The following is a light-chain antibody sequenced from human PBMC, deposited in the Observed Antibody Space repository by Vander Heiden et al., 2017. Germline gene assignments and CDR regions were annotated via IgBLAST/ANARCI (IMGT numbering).Light chain of an antibody. Sequence: DIVLTQSPGTLSLSPGERATLSCRASQSVSSSYLAWYQQKPGQAPRLLIYGASSRATGIPDRFSGSGSGTDFTHTISRLEPEDFAVYYCQQYGSSQTFGQGTKLEIK. J-gene: IGKJ2*01. CDR1: QSVSSSY. CDR3: QQYGSSQT. V-gene: IGKV3-20*01. CDR2: GAS.